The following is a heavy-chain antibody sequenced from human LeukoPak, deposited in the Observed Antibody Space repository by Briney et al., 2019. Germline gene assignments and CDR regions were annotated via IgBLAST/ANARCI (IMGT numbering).Heavy chain of an antibody. D-gene: IGHD4-17*01. J-gene: IGHJ3*02. CDR2: INPNSGGT. V-gene: IGHV1-2*02. CDR3: ARSSEGTVPNVLSLGAFDI. Sequence: ASVKVSCKASGYTFTGYYMHWVRQAPGQGLEWMGWINPNSGGTNYAQKFQGRVTMTRDTSISTAYMELSRLRSDDTAVYYCARSSEGTVPNVLSLGAFDIWGQGTMVTVSS. CDR1: GYTFTGYY.